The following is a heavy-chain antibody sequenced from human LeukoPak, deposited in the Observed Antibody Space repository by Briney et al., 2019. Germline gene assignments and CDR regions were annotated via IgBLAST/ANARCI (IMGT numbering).Heavy chain of an antibody. V-gene: IGHV3-23*01. CDR1: GFTFDDYG. CDR3: AKAISASHFDY. Sequence: GGSLRLSCAASGFTFDDYGMSWVRQAPGKGLEWVSAISGSGGSTYYADSVKGRFTISRDNSKNTLYLQMNSLRAEDTAVYYCAKAISASHFDYWGQGTLVTVSS. D-gene: IGHD3-9*01. J-gene: IGHJ4*02. CDR2: ISGSGGST.